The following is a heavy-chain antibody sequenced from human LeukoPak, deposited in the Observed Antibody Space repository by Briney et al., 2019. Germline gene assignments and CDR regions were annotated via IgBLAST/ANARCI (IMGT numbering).Heavy chain of an antibody. CDR3: ARETERGYSYGYKDGMDV. CDR2: ISSSSSYI. V-gene: IGHV3-21*01. J-gene: IGHJ6*02. D-gene: IGHD5-18*01. CDR1: GFTFSSYS. Sequence: GGSLRLSCAASGFTFSSYSMNWVRQAPGKGLEWVSSISSSSSYIYYADSVKGRFTISRDNAKNSLYLQMNSLRAEDTAVYYCARETERGYSYGYKDGMDVWGQGTTVPVSS.